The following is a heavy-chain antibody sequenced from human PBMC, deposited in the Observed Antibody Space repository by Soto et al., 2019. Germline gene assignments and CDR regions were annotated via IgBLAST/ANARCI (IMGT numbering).Heavy chain of an antibody. Sequence: SETLSLTCNVSGGSISTYCWSWIRQPPGKGLEWIGYVFYRGSTNYNPSLKSRVTISVDTSKNQFSLKLTSVTAADTAVYYCARDMARGVYDYGLDVWGQGDTVTVSS. D-gene: IGHD3-10*01. CDR3: ARDMARGVYDYGLDV. J-gene: IGHJ6*02. CDR2: VFYRGST. CDR1: GGSISTYC. V-gene: IGHV4-59*01.